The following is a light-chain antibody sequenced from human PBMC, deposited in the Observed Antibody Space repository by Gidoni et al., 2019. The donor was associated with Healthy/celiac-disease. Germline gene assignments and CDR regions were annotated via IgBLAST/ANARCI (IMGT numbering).Light chain of an antibody. CDR2: KAS. J-gene: IGKJ2*01. Sequence: DFHITQSPSTRSASVGDRVTITCRASQSISSWLAWYQQKPGKAPKLLIYKASSLESGVPSRLSGSGSGTECTIKISRLQPDDFATYYGQQYNSYWRTFGQGTKVEIK. CDR1: QSISSW. V-gene: IGKV1-5*03. CDR3: QQYNSYWRT.